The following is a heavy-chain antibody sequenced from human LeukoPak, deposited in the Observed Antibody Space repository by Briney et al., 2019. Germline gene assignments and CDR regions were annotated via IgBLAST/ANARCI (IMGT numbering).Heavy chain of an antibody. CDR2: IIPIFGTA. J-gene: IGHJ4*02. D-gene: IGHD3-22*01. CDR1: GGTFSSYA. V-gene: IGHV1-69*05. CDR3: ARDYYDSSGYYPAYFDY. Sequence: GASVKVSCKASGGTFSSYAISWVRQAPGQGLEWMGGIIPIFGTANYAQKFQGRVTITTDESTSTAYMELSSLRSEYTAVYYCARDYYDSSGYYPAYFDYWGQGTLVTVSS.